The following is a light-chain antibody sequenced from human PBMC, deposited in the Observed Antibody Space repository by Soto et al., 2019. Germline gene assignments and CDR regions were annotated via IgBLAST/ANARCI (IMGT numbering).Light chain of an antibody. CDR1: SSDV. CDR2: AVT. CDR3: SSYTTNSVV. J-gene: IGLJ2*01. Sequence: QSVLTQPASVSGSPGQSITISCTGSSSDVSWYQHHPGEAPKLVIYAVTNRPSGISNRFSGSKSGNTASLTISGLQAEDEADYYCSSYTTNSVVFGGGTKLTVL. V-gene: IGLV2-14*03.